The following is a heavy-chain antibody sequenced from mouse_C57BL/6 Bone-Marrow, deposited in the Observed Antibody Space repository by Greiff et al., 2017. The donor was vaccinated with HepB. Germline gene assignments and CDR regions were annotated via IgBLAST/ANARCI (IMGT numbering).Heavy chain of an antibody. CDR3: ASIYYGFAY. Sequence: VQLKQSGPGLVAPSQSLSITCTVSGFSLTSYGVDWVRQSPGKGLEWLGVIWGVGSTNYNSALKSRLSISKDNSKSQVFLKMNSLQTDDTAMYYFASIYYGFAYWGQGTLVTVSA. V-gene: IGHV2-6*01. CDR1: GFSLTSYG. J-gene: IGHJ3*01. D-gene: IGHD2-1*01. CDR2: IWGVGST.